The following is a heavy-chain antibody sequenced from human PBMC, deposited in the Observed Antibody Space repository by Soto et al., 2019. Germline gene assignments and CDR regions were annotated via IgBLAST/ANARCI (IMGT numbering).Heavy chain of an antibody. Sequence: QMQLVESGGGVVQPGGSLRLSCGSSGFSFSFYGMHWVRQAPGKGLEWVAFIWYDGTSKFYADSAKGRFTVARDNPKTTLFLELNCLRAEDTAVYYCARDGRPQRLMAKNYYKYASGMDAWGQGTTVLVSS. CDR3: ARDGRPQRLMAKNYYKYASGMDA. V-gene: IGHV3-33*01. CDR2: IWYDGTSK. J-gene: IGHJ6*02. CDR1: GFSFSFYG. D-gene: IGHD2-15*01.